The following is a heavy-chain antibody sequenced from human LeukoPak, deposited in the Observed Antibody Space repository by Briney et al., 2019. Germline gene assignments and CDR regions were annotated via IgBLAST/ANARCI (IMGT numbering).Heavy chain of an antibody. V-gene: IGHV3-48*04. D-gene: IGHD6-13*01. CDR2: ISSSSNTK. CDR3: AREGDLAAGYFDY. Sequence: GGSLRLSCAASGFTFSSYSMNWVRQAPGKGLEWVSYISSSSNTKYYADSVKGRFTISRDNAKNSLYLQMNSLRAEDTAVYYCAREGDLAAGYFDYWGQGTLVTVSS. J-gene: IGHJ4*02. CDR1: GFTFSSYS.